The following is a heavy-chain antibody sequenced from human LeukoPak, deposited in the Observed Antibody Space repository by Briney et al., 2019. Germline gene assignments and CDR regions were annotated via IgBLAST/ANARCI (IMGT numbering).Heavy chain of an antibody. D-gene: IGHD6-19*01. CDR3: ARGDSGITVTGHNNLKQSNWFDP. J-gene: IGHJ5*02. CDR1: GYTFTDNY. V-gene: IGHV1-2*02. CDR2: INPNNGGT. Sequence: ASVKVSCKASGYTFTDNYMHWVRQAPGQGLEWMGWINPNNGGTNYAQNFQGRVTMTRDTSISIVYMELSRLRSDDTAVYYCARGDSGITVTGHNNLKQSNWFDPWGQGTLVTVSS.